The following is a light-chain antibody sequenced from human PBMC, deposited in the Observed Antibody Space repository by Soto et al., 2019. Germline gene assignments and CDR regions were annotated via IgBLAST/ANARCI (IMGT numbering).Light chain of an antibody. CDR1: QSVSSN. V-gene: IGKV3-15*01. CDR3: QQYNNWPLYT. J-gene: IGKJ2*01. CDR2: GPS. Sequence: EIVMTQSPATLSVSPGERATLSCRASQSVSSNLAWYQQKPGQAPRLLIYGPSTRATGIPAMFSGSGSGTEFTLTFSSLQYEDFAVYYCQQYNNWPLYTFGQGTKLEIK.